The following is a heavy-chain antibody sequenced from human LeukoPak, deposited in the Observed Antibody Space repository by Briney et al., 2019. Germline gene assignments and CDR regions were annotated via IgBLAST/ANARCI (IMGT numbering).Heavy chain of an antibody. CDR2: IYHSGST. J-gene: IGHJ5*02. CDR3: ARTMIGDNWFDP. V-gene: IGHV4-38-2*02. Sequence: SETLSLTCTVSGYSISSGYYWGWIRQPPGKGLEWIGSIYHSGSTYYNPSLKSRVTISVDTSKNQFSLKLSSVTAADTAVYYCARTMIGDNWFDPWGQGTLVTVSS. CDR1: GYSISSGYY. D-gene: IGHD3-22*01.